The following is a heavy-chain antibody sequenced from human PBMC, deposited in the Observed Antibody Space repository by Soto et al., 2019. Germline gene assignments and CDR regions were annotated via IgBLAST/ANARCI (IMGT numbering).Heavy chain of an antibody. V-gene: IGHV1-18*01. D-gene: IGHD2-2*02. CDR1: GYTVTSYH. J-gene: IGHJ4*02. Sequence: QVQLVQSGAEVKKPGASVKVSCKTSGYTVTSYHISWVRQAPGQGLEWMGWISAYNTNTNDAQQFQGRVTMTTDTLTSTAYMELRSLRSDDTAVYYCARYTPPTDYWGQGTLVTVSS. CDR2: ISAYNTNT. CDR3: ARYTPPTDY.